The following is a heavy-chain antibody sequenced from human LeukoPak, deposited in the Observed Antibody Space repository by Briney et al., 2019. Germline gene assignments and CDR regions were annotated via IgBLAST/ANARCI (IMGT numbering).Heavy chain of an antibody. V-gene: IGHV3-33*01. D-gene: IGHD5-18*01. CDR2: IWYDGSNK. Sequence: GGSLRLSRAASGFTFSDYGMHWVRQAPGKGLERVAVIWYDGSNKYYADSVKGRFTISRDNSKNTLYMQMNSLRGEDTAVYYCAREVLVYTAMVGFDPWGQGTLVTVSS. CDR3: AREVLVYTAMVGFDP. CDR1: GFTFSDYG. J-gene: IGHJ5*02.